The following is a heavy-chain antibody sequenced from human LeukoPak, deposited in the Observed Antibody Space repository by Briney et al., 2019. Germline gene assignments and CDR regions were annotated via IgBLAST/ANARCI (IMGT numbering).Heavy chain of an antibody. D-gene: IGHD3-10*01. CDR1: GGSISSGGYS. J-gene: IGHJ3*02. V-gene: IGHV4-30-2*01. Sequence: PSQTLSLTCAVSGGSISSGGYSWSWIRQPPGKGLEWIGEINHSGSTNYNPSLKSRVTISVDTSKNQFSLKLSSVTAADTAVYYCARFRPGRITMVRGVILDAFDIWGQGTMVTVSS. CDR2: INHSGST. CDR3: ARFRPGRITMVRGVILDAFDI.